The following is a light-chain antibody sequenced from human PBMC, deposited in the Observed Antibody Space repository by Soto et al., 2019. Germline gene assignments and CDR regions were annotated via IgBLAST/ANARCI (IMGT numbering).Light chain of an antibody. CDR1: SSDVGGYNY. Sequence: QSVLAQPASVSGSPGQSITISCTGTSSDVGGYNYVSWYQQHPGKAPKLIFYDVSNRPSGVSNRFSGSKSGNTASLTISGLQAEAEADYYCSSYTSSRTYIFGTGTKVTVL. CDR2: DVS. V-gene: IGLV2-14*03. J-gene: IGLJ1*01. CDR3: SSYTSSRTYI.